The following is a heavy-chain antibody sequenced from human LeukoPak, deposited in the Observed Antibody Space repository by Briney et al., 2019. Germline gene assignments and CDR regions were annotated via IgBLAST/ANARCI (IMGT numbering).Heavy chain of an antibody. D-gene: IGHD3-10*01. V-gene: IGHV3-23*01. Sequence: GGTLRLSCAASGFTFSSYGMSWVRQAPGKGLEWVSAISGSGGSTYYADSVKGRFTISRDNSKNTLYLQMNSLRAEDTAVYYCAKDLFSWSLNWFDPWGQGTLVTVSS. J-gene: IGHJ5*02. CDR3: AKDLFSWSLNWFDP. CDR2: ISGSGGST. CDR1: GFTFSSYG.